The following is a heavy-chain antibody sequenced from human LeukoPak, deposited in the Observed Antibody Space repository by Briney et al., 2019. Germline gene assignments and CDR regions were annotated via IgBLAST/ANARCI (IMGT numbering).Heavy chain of an antibody. CDR2: NYWDNDK. V-gene: IGHV2-5*02. CDR3: AHGQTGVDQFDY. CDR1: GFSLSTSGVC. D-gene: IGHD3-3*01. J-gene: IGHJ4*02. Sequence: SGPTLVKPTQTLTLTCTFSGFSLSTSGVCVGWIRQPSGKALEWLALNYWDNDKRYSTSRKSRLTITKDTSKNQVVLKMTNMDPVDTATYFGAHGQTGVDQFDYWGQGTLVTVSS.